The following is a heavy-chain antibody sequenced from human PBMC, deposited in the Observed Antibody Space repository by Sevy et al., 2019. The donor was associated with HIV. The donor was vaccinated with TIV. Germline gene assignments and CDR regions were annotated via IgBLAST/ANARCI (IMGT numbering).Heavy chain of an antibody. V-gene: IGHV3-9*01. CDR3: AKVDDAFDI. J-gene: IGHJ3*02. Sequence: GGSLRISCAASGFTFDDYAMHWVRQAPGKGLEWVSGISWNSGSIGYADSVKGRFTISRDNAKNSLYLQMNSLRAEDTALYYCAKVDDAFDIRGQGTMVTVSS. CDR1: GFTFDDYA. CDR2: ISWNSGSI.